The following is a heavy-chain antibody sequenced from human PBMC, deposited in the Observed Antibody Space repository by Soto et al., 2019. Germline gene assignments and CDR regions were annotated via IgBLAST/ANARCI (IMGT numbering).Heavy chain of an antibody. D-gene: IGHD2-21*02. V-gene: IGHV3-23*01. CDR1: GFTFSSYA. CDR2: SSGSGGST. CDR3: ARDKKLAYCGGDCYPRFTFDY. Sequence: EVQLLESGGGLVQPGGSLRLSCAASGFTFSSYAMSWVRQAPGKGLEWVSASSGSGGSTYYADSVKGRFTISRDNSKDTLYLQMNSLRAEDTAVYYCARDKKLAYCGGDCYPRFTFDYWGQGTLVTVSS. J-gene: IGHJ4*02.